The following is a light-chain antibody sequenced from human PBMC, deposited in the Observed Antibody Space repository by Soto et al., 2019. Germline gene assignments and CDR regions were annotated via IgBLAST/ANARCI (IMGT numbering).Light chain of an antibody. J-gene: IGKJ2*01. V-gene: IGKV1-5*01. CDR2: DAS. CDR1: QSINSW. CDR3: QQYNSYSYT. Sequence: DIQMTQSPSTLSASVGDSVIITCRASQSINSWLAWYQQRPGKAPKLLIYDASSLESGVPSRFSGSGSGTEFTLTISSRQTEDFAPDYCQQYNSYSYTFGQGTKLESK.